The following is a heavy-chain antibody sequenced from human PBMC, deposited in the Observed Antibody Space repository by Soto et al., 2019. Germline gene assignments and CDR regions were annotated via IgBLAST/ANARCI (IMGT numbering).Heavy chain of an antibody. D-gene: IGHD2-15*01. Sequence: SVKVSCKASGGSLSTNPISWVRQAPGQGLEWMGGTGSGTGPGNHAQKFQGRLTVTADKSTSTVYMGLTNLSSEDTAVYYCARRHSGGFFRFFDSWGQGTLVTVSS. CDR1: GGSLSTNP. V-gene: IGHV1-69*06. CDR2: TGSGTGPG. J-gene: IGHJ4*02. CDR3: ARRHSGGFFRFFDS.